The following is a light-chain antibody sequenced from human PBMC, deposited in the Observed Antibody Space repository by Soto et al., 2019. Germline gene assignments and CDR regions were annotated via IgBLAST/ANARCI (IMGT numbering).Light chain of an antibody. CDR1: QSVSSN. V-gene: IGKV3-15*01. CDR3: QQYNNWPPLT. CDR2: DAS. Sequence: EIVMTQSPATLSVSPGERATLSCRTSQSVSSNLAWYQQEPGQPPRLLIYDASTRATGIPARFGGSGSETEFTLTISSLQSEDFAVYYCQQYNNWPPLTFGGGTKVEIK. J-gene: IGKJ4*01.